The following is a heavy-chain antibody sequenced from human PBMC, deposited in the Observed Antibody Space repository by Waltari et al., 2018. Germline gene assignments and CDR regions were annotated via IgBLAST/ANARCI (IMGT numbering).Heavy chain of an antibody. V-gene: IGHV3-30*18. J-gene: IGHJ4*02. CDR2: ISYDGSNK. Sequence: QVQLVESGGGVVQPGRSLRLSCAASGFSFSSYGMHWVRPAPGTGLEGVAVISYDGSNKYYADSVKGRFTISRDNSKNTLYLQMNSLRAEDTAVYYCAKDPKDIVVVVAATEDDYWGQGTLVTVSS. D-gene: IGHD2-15*01. CDR1: GFSFSSYG. CDR3: AKDPKDIVVVVAATEDDY.